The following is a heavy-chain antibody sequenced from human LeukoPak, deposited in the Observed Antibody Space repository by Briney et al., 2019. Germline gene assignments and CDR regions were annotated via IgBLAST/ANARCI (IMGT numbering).Heavy chain of an antibody. D-gene: IGHD5-24*01. CDR1: GLTLDDYT. CDR2: ISWAGRDT. V-gene: IGHV3-43*01. J-gene: IGHJ4*02. CDR3: AKDIGQDGRGDHYLDY. Sequence: GGSLRLSCAGSGLTLDDYTMYWVRQAPGKGLEGVSLISWAGRDTKYAESVKGRFTTSRDNNKNSLYLQMSSLRLEDSALYYCAKDIGQDGRGDHYLDYWGQGTLVTVSS.